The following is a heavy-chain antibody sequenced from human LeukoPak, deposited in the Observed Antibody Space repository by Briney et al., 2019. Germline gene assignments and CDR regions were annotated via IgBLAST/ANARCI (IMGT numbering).Heavy chain of an antibody. CDR1: GYTFAGYY. CDR2: INPNSGGT. Sequence: ASVKVSCKASGYTFAGYYMHWVRQAPGQGLEWMGWINPNSGGTNYAQKFQGRVTMTRDTSISTAHMELSRLRSDDTAVYYCARGASPVYYYYYMDVWGKGTTVTVSS. CDR3: ARGASPVYYYYYMDV. V-gene: IGHV1-2*02. D-gene: IGHD1-26*01. J-gene: IGHJ6*03.